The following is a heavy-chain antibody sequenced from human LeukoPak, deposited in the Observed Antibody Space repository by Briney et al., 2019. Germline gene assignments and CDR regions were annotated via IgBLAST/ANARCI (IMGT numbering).Heavy chain of an antibody. D-gene: IGHD3-22*01. CDR1: GSTFSTSA. Sequence: GGSLRLSCAASGSTFSTSAMTWVRQAPGKGLKWVSGISGSGGSTYYADSVKGRFTISRDNSKNTLYLQMKSLRAEDTAVYYCAKSEDYDTREDYWGQGTLVTVSS. CDR3: AKSEDYDTREDY. V-gene: IGHV3-23*01. CDR2: ISGSGGST. J-gene: IGHJ4*02.